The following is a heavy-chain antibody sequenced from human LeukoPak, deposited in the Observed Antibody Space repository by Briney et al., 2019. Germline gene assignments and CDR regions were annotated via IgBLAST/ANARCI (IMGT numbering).Heavy chain of an antibody. V-gene: IGHV3-21*04. D-gene: IGHD2-8*01. CDR1: RFTFSSYS. CDR3: ARVVYFRSSWYYYYMDL. CDR2: ISSSSSYI. Sequence: GGSLRLSCAASRFTFSSYSMNWVRQAPGKGLEWVSSISSSSSYIYYADSVKGRFTISRDNAKNSLSLEMNSLRTEDTALYYCARVVYFRSSWYYYYMDLWGEGTGVTVSS. J-gene: IGHJ6*03.